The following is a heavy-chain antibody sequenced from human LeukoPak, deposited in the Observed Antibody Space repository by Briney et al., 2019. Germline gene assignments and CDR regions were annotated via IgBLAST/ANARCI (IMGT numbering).Heavy chain of an antibody. CDR1: GFTFSSYS. Sequence: GGSLRLSCAASGFTFSSYSMNWVRQAPGKGLEWVSSISSSSSYIYYADSVKGRFTISRDNSKNTLYLQMNSLRAEDTAVYYCAKDIRYYGSGSYTYWGQGTLVTVSS. V-gene: IGHV3-21*01. J-gene: IGHJ4*02. CDR2: ISSSSSYI. D-gene: IGHD3-10*01. CDR3: AKDIRYYGSGSYTY.